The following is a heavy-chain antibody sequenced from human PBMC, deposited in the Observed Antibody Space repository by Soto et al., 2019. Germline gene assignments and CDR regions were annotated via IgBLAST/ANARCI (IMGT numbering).Heavy chain of an antibody. J-gene: IGHJ4*02. CDR3: ARGGYSGYDGDY. D-gene: IGHD5-12*01. V-gene: IGHV4-30-2*01. CDR1: GGSISSGGYS. CDR2: IYHSGST. Sequence: SETLSLTCAVSGGSISSGGYSWSWIRQPPGKGLEWIGYIYHSGSTNYNPSLKSRVTISVDTSKNQFSLKLSSVTAADTAVYYCARGGYSGYDGDYWGQGTLVTVSS.